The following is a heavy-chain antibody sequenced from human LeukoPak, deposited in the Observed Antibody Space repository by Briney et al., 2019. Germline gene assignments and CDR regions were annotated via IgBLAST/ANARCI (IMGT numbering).Heavy chain of an antibody. CDR2: ISAYNGNT. V-gene: IGHV1-18*01. CDR3: ARAGGRVYSTSYYFDY. D-gene: IGHD6-13*01. J-gene: IGHJ4*02. Sequence: ASVKVSCKASGYTFTSYGISWVRQAPGQGLEWMGWISAYNGNTKYAQKLQGRVTMTTDTSTGTAYMELRSLRSDDTAAYYCARAGGRVYSTSYYFDYCGQGTLVTVSS. CDR1: GYTFTSYG.